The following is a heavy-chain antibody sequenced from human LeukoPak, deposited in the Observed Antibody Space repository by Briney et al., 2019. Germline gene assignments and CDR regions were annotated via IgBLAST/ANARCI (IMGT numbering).Heavy chain of an antibody. V-gene: IGHV4-59*01. J-gene: IGHJ5*02. D-gene: IGHD3-10*01. CDR3: ARGPPKALQPTYGSGKGSWFDP. Sequence: SETLPLTCTVSGGSISSYYWSWIRQPPGKGLEWIGYIYYSGSSNYNPSLKSRVTISVDTSKNQFSLKLSSVTAAGTAVYYCARGPPKALQPTYGSGKGSWFDPWGQGTLVTVSS. CDR2: IYYSGSS. CDR1: GGSISSYY.